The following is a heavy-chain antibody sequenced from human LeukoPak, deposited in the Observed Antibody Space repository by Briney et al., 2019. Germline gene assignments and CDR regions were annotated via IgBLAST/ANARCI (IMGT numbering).Heavy chain of an antibody. V-gene: IGHV3-7*01. J-gene: IGHJ4*02. CDR2: INQGGSEK. CDR3: ARDHVVDGLVFDY. CDR1: GFTFSSHW. Sequence: GGSLRLSCAASGFTFSSHWMSRVRQTPGKGLEWLANINQGGSEKYYVNSVKGRFTISRDNTKNSLYLQMDSLRAEDTAIYYCARDHVVDGLVFDYCGQGALVTVSS. D-gene: IGHD2-15*01.